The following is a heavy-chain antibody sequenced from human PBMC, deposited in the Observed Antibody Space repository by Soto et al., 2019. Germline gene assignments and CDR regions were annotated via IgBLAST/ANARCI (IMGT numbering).Heavy chain of an antibody. V-gene: IGHV3-73*01. CDR3: TRAPTIVVWASFDP. Sequence: GGSLRLSCVAAGFTFSGYEINWVRQASGKGLEWVGRITSKGGNYATAYAASVKGRFTTSRDNSKNTAYLQMNSLKIEDTAVYFCTRAPTIVVWASFDPWGQGTLVTVSS. J-gene: IGHJ5*02. CDR1: GFTFSGYE. CDR2: ITSKGGNYAT. D-gene: IGHD3-22*01.